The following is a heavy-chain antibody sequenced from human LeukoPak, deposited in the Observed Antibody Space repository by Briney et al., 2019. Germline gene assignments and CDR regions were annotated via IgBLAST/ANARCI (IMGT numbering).Heavy chain of an antibody. CDR1: GFTFSSYS. J-gene: IGHJ6*03. Sequence: GGSLRLSCAASGFTFSSYSMNWVRQAPGKGLEWVSYISRGSSTIYYADSVKGRFTISRDNSKNTLYLQMNSLRAEDTAVYYCARVGGLAYYYYYYMDVWGKGTTVTVSS. D-gene: IGHD3-16*01. CDR2: ISRGSSTI. V-gene: IGHV3-48*01. CDR3: ARVGGLAYYYYYYMDV.